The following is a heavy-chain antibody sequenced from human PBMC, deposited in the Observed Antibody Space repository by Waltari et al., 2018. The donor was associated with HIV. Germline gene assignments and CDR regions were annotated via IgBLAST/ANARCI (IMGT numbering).Heavy chain of an antibody. J-gene: IGHJ4*02. V-gene: IGHV4-61*01. Sequence: QVQLQESGPGLVKPAETLSLTCTVSGGSVSSGSHYWSWIRQPPGKGLEWIAYIYYSGSTNYNPSLKSRVTLSVVTSKNQFSLKLSSVTAADTAVYYCASHYSGYNWGVDYWGRGTLVTVSS. CDR1: GGSVSSGSHY. D-gene: IGHD5-12*01. CDR3: ASHYSGYNWGVDY. CDR2: IYYSGST.